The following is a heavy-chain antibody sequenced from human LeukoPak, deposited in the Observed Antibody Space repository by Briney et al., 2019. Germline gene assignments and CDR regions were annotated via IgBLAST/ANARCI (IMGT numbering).Heavy chain of an antibody. Sequence: RGEPLKISCKGSGYSFTSYWIGWVRQMPGKGLEWMGIIYPGDSDTRYSPSFQGQVTISADKSISTAYLQWSSLKASDTAMYYCASPIVVVPAAQQGDDAFDIWGQGTMVTVSS. CDR2: IYPGDSDT. CDR1: GYSFTSYW. D-gene: IGHD2-2*01. J-gene: IGHJ3*02. CDR3: ASPIVVVPAAQQGDDAFDI. V-gene: IGHV5-51*01.